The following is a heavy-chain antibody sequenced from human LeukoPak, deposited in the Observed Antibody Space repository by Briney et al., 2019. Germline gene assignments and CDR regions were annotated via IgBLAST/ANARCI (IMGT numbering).Heavy chain of an antibody. V-gene: IGHV3-23*01. Sequence: GGSLRLSCAASGFTFSNYAMSWVRQAPGKGLEWVSAITGSGSGIYYADSMKSRFTISRDNSKNTLYLQINSLRAEDTAVYYCAKWGDYDVLTGYSVSDYWGQGTLVTVSS. CDR1: GFTFSNYA. CDR3: AKWGDYDVLTGYSVSDY. CDR2: ITGSGSGI. J-gene: IGHJ4*02. D-gene: IGHD3-9*01.